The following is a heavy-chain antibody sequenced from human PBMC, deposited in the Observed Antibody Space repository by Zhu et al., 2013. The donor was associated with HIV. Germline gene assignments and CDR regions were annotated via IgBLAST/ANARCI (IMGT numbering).Heavy chain of an antibody. CDR3: ARGVLWYYVSGTYYKKMDV. J-gene: IGHJ6*02. CDR1: GYIFTTHT. V-gene: IGHV1-3*01. CDR2: INVGNDNT. Sequence: QVQLVQSGPEVKKPGASVKVSCKASGYIFTTHTVHWVRQAPGQRLEWMGWINVGNDNTKYSQKFQGRVTITRDTSANTAYMELSSLRSEDTAVYYCARGVLWYYVSGTYYKKMDVWGQGTTVTVSS. D-gene: IGHD3-10*01.